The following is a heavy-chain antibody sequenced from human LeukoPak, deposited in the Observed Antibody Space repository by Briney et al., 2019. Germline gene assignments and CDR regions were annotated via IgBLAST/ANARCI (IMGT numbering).Heavy chain of an antibody. Sequence: ASVKVSCKASGYTFTSYDLNWVRQATGQGLEWMGRVNPNSGNTGYAQKFQGRVTMTMDPSISTAYMELSSLRSEDTAVYYCARRGDDYDSSAYYHWGQGTLVTVSS. D-gene: IGHD3-22*01. CDR1: GYTFTSYD. CDR3: ARRGDDYDSSAYYH. V-gene: IGHV1-8*01. J-gene: IGHJ4*02. CDR2: VNPNSGNT.